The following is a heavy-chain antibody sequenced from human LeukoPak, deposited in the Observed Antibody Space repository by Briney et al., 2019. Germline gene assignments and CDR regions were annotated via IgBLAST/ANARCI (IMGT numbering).Heavy chain of an antibody. D-gene: IGHD3-3*01. J-gene: IGHJ5*02. V-gene: IGHV4-34*01. CDR1: GGSFSGYY. CDR3: ARAGSKYYDFWSGGQRRNWFDP. Sequence: SETLSLTCAVYGGSFSGYYWSWIRQPPGKGLEWIGEINHSGSTNYNPSLTSRVTISVDTSKNQLSLKLRSVTAADTAVYYCARAGSKYYDFWSGGQRRNWFDPWGQGTLVTVSS. CDR2: INHSGST.